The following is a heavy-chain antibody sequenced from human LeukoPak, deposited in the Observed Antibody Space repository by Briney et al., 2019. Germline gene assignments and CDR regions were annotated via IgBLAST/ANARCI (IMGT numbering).Heavy chain of an antibody. J-gene: IGHJ4*02. CDR3: AKWDLGDYDY. CDR2: ISYDGSNK. V-gene: IGHV3-30*18. D-gene: IGHD1-26*01. CDR1: GFTFSSYG. Sequence: GGSLRLSCAASGFTFSSYGMHWVRQAPGKGLERVAVISYDGSNKYYADSVKGRFTISRDNSKNTLYLQMNSLRAEDTAVYYCAKWDLGDYDYWGQGTLVTVSS.